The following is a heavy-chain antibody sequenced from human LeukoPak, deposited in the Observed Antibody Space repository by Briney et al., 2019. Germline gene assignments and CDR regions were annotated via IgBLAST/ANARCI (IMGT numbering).Heavy chain of an antibody. V-gene: IGHV1-2*02. CDR1: GYTFTGYY. D-gene: IGHD3-10*01. J-gene: IGHJ5*02. CDR2: INPNSGGT. CDR3: ARERITMVRGVMINWFDP. Sequence: APVKVSCKASGYTFTGYYMHWVRQAPGQGLEWMGWINPNSGGTNYAQKFQGRVTMTRDTSISTAYMELSRLRSDDTAVYYCARERITMVRGVMINWFDPWGQGTLVTVSS.